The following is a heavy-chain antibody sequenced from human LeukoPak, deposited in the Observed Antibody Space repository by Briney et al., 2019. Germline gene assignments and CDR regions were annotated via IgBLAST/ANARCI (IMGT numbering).Heavy chain of an antibody. Sequence: PGGSLRLSCAASGFTFSSYAMSWVRQAPGKGLEWVSAISGSGGSTYYADSVKGRFTISRDNSKNTLYLQMNSLRAEDTAVYYCASFYDFWSGFQSMDVWGKGTTVTVSS. D-gene: IGHD3-3*01. V-gene: IGHV3-23*01. J-gene: IGHJ6*03. CDR2: ISGSGGST. CDR1: GFTFSSYA. CDR3: ASFYDFWSGFQSMDV.